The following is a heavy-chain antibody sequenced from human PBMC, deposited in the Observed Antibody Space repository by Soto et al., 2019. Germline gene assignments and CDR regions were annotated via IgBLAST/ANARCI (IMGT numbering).Heavy chain of an antibody. Sequence: ASVKVSCKASGYTFTSYGISWVRQAPGQGLEWMGWISAYNGNTNYAQKLQGRVTMTTDTSTSTAYMELRSLRPDDTAVYYCARVKGQQLVRVYYYYYGMDVWGQGTTVTVSS. D-gene: IGHD6-13*01. CDR3: ARVKGQQLVRVYYYYYGMDV. J-gene: IGHJ6*02. V-gene: IGHV1-18*01. CDR2: ISAYNGNT. CDR1: GYTFTSYG.